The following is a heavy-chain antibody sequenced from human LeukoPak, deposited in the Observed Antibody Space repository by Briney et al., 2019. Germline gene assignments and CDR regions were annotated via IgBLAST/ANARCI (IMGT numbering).Heavy chain of an antibody. Sequence: PSETLSLTCAVSGYSISNGYYWAWIRQPPGKGLEWIGSIYHSGSTYYKPSLKSRVTISVDTSKNQFSLNVNSVTATDTAVYYCARHGGHSGFDQYDFWGQGTLVTVSS. CDR1: GYSISNGYY. J-gene: IGHJ4*02. D-gene: IGHD5-12*01. CDR3: ARHGGHSGFDQYDF. CDR2: IYHSGST. V-gene: IGHV4-38-2*01.